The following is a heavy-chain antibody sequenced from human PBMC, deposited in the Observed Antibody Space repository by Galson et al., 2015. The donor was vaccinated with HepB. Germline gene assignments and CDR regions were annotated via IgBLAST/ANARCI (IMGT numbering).Heavy chain of an antibody. V-gene: IGHV3-72*01. J-gene: IGHJ4*02. D-gene: IGHD1-26*01. Sequence: SLRLSCAASGFIFSDHYMDWVRQAPGKALEWVGRIRKKVNSYTTEYAASVKGRFTISRDDSKNSLYLQMNSLGTEDTAVYYCAKVLGATGPDYWGQGTLVTVSS. CDR2: IRKKVNSYTT. CDR1: GFIFSDHY. CDR3: AKVLGATGPDY.